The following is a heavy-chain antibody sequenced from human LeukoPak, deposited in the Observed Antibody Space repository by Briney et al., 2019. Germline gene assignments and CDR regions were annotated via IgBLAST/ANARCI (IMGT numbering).Heavy chain of an antibody. CDR2: INPNSGGT. Sequence: ASVKVSCKASGYTFTGYYMHRVRQAPGQGLEWMGWINPNSGGTNYAQKFQGRVTMTRDTSISTAYMELSRLRSDDTAVYYCARVTYCSSTSCPLYYYYYMDVWGKGTTVTVSS. J-gene: IGHJ6*03. CDR1: GYTFTGYY. V-gene: IGHV1-2*02. D-gene: IGHD2-2*01. CDR3: ARVTYCSSTSCPLYYYYYMDV.